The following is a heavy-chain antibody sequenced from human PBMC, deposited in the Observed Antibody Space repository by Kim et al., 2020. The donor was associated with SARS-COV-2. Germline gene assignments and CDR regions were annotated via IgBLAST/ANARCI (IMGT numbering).Heavy chain of an antibody. Sequence: SETLSLTCTISGGSISSTTYSWNWFRQPPGDELEWIGGIDSSGSTYYSPSLKSRLTLSVETSKNQFSLRLSSVTAAATAVFYCASHLPGSSWFDYWGQGT. D-gene: IGHD6-13*01. CDR1: GGSISSTTYS. CDR3: ASHLPGSSWFDY. V-gene: IGHV4-39*01. J-gene: IGHJ4*02. CDR2: IDSSGST.